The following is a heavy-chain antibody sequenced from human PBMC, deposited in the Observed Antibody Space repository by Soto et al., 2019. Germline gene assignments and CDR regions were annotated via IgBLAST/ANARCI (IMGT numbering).Heavy chain of an antibody. D-gene: IGHD3-3*01. J-gene: IGHJ4*02. CDR3: AKDLTLFGVAHPLASSDY. CDR1: GCTFSSYA. CDR2: VSVSGCTT. Sequence: GGSLRLSCAASGCTFSSYAMSWVRQAPGKGLEWVSTVSVSGCTTYYVDSVKGRFTISRDNPKRTLYLQMNSLRVQETAAYYCAKDLTLFGVAHPLASSDYWGQGTLVTVSS. V-gene: IGHV3-23*01.